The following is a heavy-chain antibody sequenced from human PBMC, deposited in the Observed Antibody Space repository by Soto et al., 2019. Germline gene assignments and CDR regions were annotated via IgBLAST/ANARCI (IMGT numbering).Heavy chain of an antibody. V-gene: IGHV3-15*01. CDR1: GFTFSNAW. D-gene: IGHD3-22*01. Sequence: PGRSLRLSCAASGFTFSNAWMSWVRQAPGKGLEWVGRIKSKTDGGTTDYAAPVKGRFTISRDDSKNTLYLQMNSLKTEDTAVYYCTTDALRPIKRYYDSSGYYPPNPSYYYYGMDVWGQGTTVTVSS. CDR2: IKSKTDGGTT. J-gene: IGHJ6*02. CDR3: TTDALRPIKRYYDSSGYYPPNPSYYYYGMDV.